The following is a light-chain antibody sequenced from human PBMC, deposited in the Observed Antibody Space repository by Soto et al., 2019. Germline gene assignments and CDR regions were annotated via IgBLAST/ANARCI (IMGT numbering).Light chain of an antibody. CDR2: DVS. V-gene: IGLV2-14*01. J-gene: IGLJ1*01. Sequence: QSALTQPASVSGSPGQSFTISCTGTSSDVGGYNYVSWYQQHPGKAPKLMIYDVSNRPSGVSNRFSGSKSGNTASLTISGLQPEDEADYYCSSYTSSSIFYAFGTGTKLTVL. CDR3: SSYTSSSIFYA. CDR1: SSDVGGYNY.